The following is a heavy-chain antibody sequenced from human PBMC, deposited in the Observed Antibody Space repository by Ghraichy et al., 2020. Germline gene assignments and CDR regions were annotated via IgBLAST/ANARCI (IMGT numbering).Heavy chain of an antibody. J-gene: IGHJ5*02. D-gene: IGHD3-16*01. V-gene: IGHV1-8*01. CDR2: MNPNSGNT. CDR1: GYTFTSYD. CDR3: ARGRPRSDRHLGDWFDP. Sequence: ASVKVSCKASGYTFTSYDINWVRQATGQGLEWMGWMNPNSGNTGYAQKFQGRVTMTRNTSISTAYMELSSLRSEDTAVYYCARGRPRSDRHLGDWFDPWGQGTLVTVSS.